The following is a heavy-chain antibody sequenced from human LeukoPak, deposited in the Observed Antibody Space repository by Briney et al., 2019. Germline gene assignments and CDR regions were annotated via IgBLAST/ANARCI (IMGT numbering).Heavy chain of an antibody. D-gene: IGHD3-22*01. CDR3: ARDRSDSFDSTGYFPEYYFDC. V-gene: IGHV3-33*01. CDR2: IWYDGSNK. Sequence: GGSLRLSCAASGFTFSYFGMHWVRQAPGKGLEWVALIWYDGSNKYYADSVKGRFTISRDNSNNTLYLQMNSLRVEDTAVYYCARDRSDSFDSTGYFPEYYFDCWGQGTLVTASS. CDR1: GFTFSYFG. J-gene: IGHJ4*02.